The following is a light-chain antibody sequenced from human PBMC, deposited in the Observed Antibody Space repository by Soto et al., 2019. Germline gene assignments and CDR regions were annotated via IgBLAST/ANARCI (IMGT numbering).Light chain of an antibody. CDR2: DVS. V-gene: IGLV2-14*01. Sequence: QSALTQPASVSGSPGQSITISCTGTSSDVGGYNYVSWYQQHPGKAPKLMIYDVSNRPSGVSNRFSGSKSGNTASLTISGLPAEDEADYYCSSYTSSSTYVVLGGGTKLTVL. CDR1: SSDVGGYNY. J-gene: IGLJ2*01. CDR3: SSYTSSSTYVV.